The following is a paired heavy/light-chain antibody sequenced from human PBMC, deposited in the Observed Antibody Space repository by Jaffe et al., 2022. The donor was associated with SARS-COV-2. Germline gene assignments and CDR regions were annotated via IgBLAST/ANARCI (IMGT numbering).Light chain of an antibody. V-gene: IGKV1-27*01. CDR2: AAS. Sequence: DIQMTQSPSSLSASVGDRVTITCRASQGISNYLAWYQQKPGKVPKLLIYAASTLQSGVPSRFSGSGSGTDFTLTISSLQPEDVATYYCQKYNSAPLTFGPGTKVDIK. CDR3: QKYNSAPLT. CDR1: QGISNY. J-gene: IGKJ3*01.
Heavy chain of an antibody. D-gene: IGHD2-21*02. CDR1: GFTFSSYA. J-gene: IGHJ4*02. CDR2: ISYDGSNK. Sequence: QVQLVESGGGVVQPGRSLRLSCAASGFTFSSYAMHWVRQAPGKGLEWVAVISYDGSNKYYADSVKGRFTISRDNSKNTLYLQMNSLRAEDTAVYYCARDPSPGYAVVTPASYLVYWGQGTLVTVSS. V-gene: IGHV3-30-3*01. CDR3: ARDPSPGYAVVTPASYLVY.